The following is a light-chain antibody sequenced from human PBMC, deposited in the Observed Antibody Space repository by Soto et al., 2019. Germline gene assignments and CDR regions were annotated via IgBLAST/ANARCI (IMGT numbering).Light chain of an antibody. Sequence: QSVLTQPPSASGTPGQRVTISCSGGTSNIGSNYVYWYQHLPGTAHKLLIYWNDQRTSGVPDRFSGSKSGTSASLAISWRRSQDEDDYCCATWDDSLDAQVLGGGTKLTVL. CDR1: TSNIGSNY. CDR2: WND. J-gene: IGLJ3*02. CDR3: ATWDDSLDAQV. V-gene: IGLV1-47*01.